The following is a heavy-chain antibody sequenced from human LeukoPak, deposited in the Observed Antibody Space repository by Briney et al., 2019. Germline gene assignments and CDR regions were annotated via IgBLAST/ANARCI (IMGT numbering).Heavy chain of an antibody. V-gene: IGHV1-2*02. CDR1: GYTFTGYY. CDR2: INPNSGGT. Sequence: GASVKVSCKASGYTFTGYYMHWVRQAPGQGLEWMGWINPNSGGTNYAQKFQGRVTMTRDTSISTAYMELSRLRSDDTAVYYCAITPRLRFLCFDYWGQGTLVTVSS. CDR3: AITPRLRFLCFDY. J-gene: IGHJ4*02. D-gene: IGHD3-3*01.